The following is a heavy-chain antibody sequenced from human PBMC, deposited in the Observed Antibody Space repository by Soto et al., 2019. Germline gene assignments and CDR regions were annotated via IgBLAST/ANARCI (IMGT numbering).Heavy chain of an antibody. CDR3: ARGRGFETMVRGVPNWFDP. CDR2: IYYSGST. V-gene: IGHV4-59*01. J-gene: IGHJ5*02. D-gene: IGHD3-10*01. Sequence: SETLSLTCTVSGGSISSYYWSWIRQPPGKGLEWIGYIYYSGSTNYNPSLKSRVTISVDTSKNQFSLKLNSVTATDTAVYYCARGRGFETMVRGVPNWFDPWGQGTLVTVSS. CDR1: GGSISSYY.